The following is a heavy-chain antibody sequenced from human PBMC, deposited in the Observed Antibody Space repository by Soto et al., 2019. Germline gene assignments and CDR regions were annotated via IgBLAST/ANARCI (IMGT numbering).Heavy chain of an antibody. CDR2: ISGSGGST. CDR3: AKDLGYCTNGVCYYYYGMDV. CDR1: GFTFSSYA. V-gene: IGHV3-23*01. J-gene: IGHJ6*02. D-gene: IGHD2-8*01. Sequence: GGSLRLSCAASGFTFSSYAMSWVRQAPGKGLEWVSAISGSGGSTYYADSVKGRFTISRDNSKNTLYLQMNSLRAEDTAVYYCAKDLGYCTNGVCYYYYGMDVWCQGTTVTVSS.